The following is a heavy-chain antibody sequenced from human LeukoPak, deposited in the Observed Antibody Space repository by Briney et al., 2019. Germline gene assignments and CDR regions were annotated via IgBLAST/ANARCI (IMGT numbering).Heavy chain of an antibody. CDR3: ARYGYSSGRLGYFQH. V-gene: IGHV4-39*07. D-gene: IGHD6-19*01. J-gene: IGHJ1*01. CDR1: GGSISSSSYY. Sequence: PSETLSLTCTVSGGSISSSSYYWGWIRQPPGKGLEWIGSIYYSGSTYYNPSLKSRVTISVDTSKNQFSLKLSSVTAADTAVYYCARYGYSSGRLGYFQHWGQGTLVTVSS. CDR2: IYYSGST.